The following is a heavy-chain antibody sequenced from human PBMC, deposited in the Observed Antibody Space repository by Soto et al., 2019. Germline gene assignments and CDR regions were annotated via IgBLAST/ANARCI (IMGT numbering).Heavy chain of an antibody. CDR3: ARGWDCSSTSCYYYYYGMDV. Sequence: ETLSLTCAVYGGSLSGYYWSWIRQPPGKGLEWIGEINHSGSTNYNPSLKSRVTISVDTSKNQFSLKLSSVTAADTAVYYCARGWDCSSTSCYYYYYGMDVWGQGTTVTVSS. CDR2: INHSGST. CDR1: GGSLSGYY. D-gene: IGHD2-2*01. V-gene: IGHV4-34*01. J-gene: IGHJ6*02.